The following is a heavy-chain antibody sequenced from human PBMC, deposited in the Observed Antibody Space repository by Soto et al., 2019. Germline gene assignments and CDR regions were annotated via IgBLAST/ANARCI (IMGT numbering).Heavy chain of an antibody. J-gene: IGHJ5*02. CDR3: ARESWGGGSRWFDP. CDR1: GYTFTSYS. Sequence: QVQIVQSGAEEKKPGASVKVSCKASGYTFTSYSMHWVRQAPGQRLEWMGWINVGNGNTKYSQKFQGRVTITTDTSASTAYMELSSLTSEDTAVYYCARESWGGGSRWFDPWGQGTLVTVSS. CDR2: INVGNGNT. D-gene: IGHD3-16*01. V-gene: IGHV1-3*05.